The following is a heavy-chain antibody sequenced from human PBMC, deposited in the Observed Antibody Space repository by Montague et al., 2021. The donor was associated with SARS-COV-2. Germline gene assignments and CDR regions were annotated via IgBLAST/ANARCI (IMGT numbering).Heavy chain of an antibody. CDR2: INHSASP. CDR3: ASQGYYGSGSYMHY. J-gene: IGHJ4*02. CDR1: GGSIISGGYY. D-gene: IGHD3-10*01. V-gene: IGHV4-61*05. Sequence: SETLSLTCAVSGGSIISGGYYWGWIRQPPGKGLEWIGEINHSASPNYNPSLKRRLTISIDMSKNQFSLKLTSVTAADTALYYCASQGYYGSGSYMHYWGQGTLVTVSS.